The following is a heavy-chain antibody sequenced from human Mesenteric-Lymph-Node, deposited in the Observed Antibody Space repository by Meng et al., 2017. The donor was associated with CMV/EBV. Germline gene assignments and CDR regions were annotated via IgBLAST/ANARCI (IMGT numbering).Heavy chain of an antibody. CDR2: IYYSGST. CDR3: ARDHGNSAWFYY. V-gene: IGHV4-34*01. J-gene: IGHJ4*02. CDR1: GGSFTDSS. Sequence: SETLSLTCAVSGGSFTDSSLKWIRLAPGKGLEWIGSIYYSGSTYYNPSLKSRVTISVDTSKNQFSLKLSSVTAADTAVYYCARDHGNSAWFYYWGQGTLVTVSS. D-gene: IGHD6-19*01.